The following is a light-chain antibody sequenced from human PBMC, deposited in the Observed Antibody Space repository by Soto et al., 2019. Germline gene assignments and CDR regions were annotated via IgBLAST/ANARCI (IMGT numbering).Light chain of an antibody. CDR3: SLYTPSSTPSYV. J-gene: IGLJ1*01. CDR2: EVN. CDR1: SFDVDDYNS. V-gene: IGLV2-14*01. Sequence: QSVLTQPASVSGSPGQSITISCTGTSFDVDDYNSVSWYQQPPGKAPKLIIYEVNNRPSGVSNRFSGSNSDNTASLTISGLQAEDEADYYCSLYTPSSTPSYVFGPLTKVTVL.